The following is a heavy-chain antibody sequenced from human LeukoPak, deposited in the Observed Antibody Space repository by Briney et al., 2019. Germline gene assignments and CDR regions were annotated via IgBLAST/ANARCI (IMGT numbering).Heavy chain of an antibody. CDR1: GGSVSSGTYY. CDR3: ARRGGSGRSFDY. Sequence: SETLSLTCTVSGGSVSSGTYYWSWMRQPPGKGREWIGYIYYTGSTNYNPSLKSRLTISVDTSKNQFSLKLSSVTAADTAVYYCARRGGSGRSFDYWGQGTLVTVSS. D-gene: IGHD3-10*01. J-gene: IGHJ4*02. V-gene: IGHV4-61*01. CDR2: IYYTGST.